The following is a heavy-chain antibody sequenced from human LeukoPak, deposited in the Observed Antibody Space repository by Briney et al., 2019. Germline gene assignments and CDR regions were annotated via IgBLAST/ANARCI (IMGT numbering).Heavy chain of an antibody. CDR3: ARESLVDYGSGSYDS. D-gene: IGHD3-10*01. J-gene: IGHJ4*02. V-gene: IGHV3-33*01. CDR1: GFTFSNYG. Sequence: GGSLRLSCAASGFTFSNYGMHWVRQAPGKGLEWVAVIWYDGRNKEHADSVKGRFTVSRDNSKNTLYLQMDSLRADDTAVYYCARESLVDYGSGSYDSWGQGTLVTASS. CDR2: IWYDGRNK.